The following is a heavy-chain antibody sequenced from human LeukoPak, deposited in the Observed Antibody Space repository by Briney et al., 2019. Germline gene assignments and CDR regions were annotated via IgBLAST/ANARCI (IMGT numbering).Heavy chain of an antibody. V-gene: IGHV4-4*07. CDR2: IYTSGST. Sequence: SETLSLTCTVSGGSISSYYWSWIRQPAGKGLEWIGRIYTSGSTNYNPSLKSRVTMSVDTSKNQFSLKLSSVTAADTAVYYCARDGYCSSTSCYRTWYFDLWGRGTLVTVSS. D-gene: IGHD2-2*03. CDR3: ARDGYCSSTSCYRTWYFDL. J-gene: IGHJ2*01. CDR1: GGSISSYY.